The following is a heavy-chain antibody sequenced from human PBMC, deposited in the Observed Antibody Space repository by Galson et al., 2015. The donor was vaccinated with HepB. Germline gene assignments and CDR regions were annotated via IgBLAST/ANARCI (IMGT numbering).Heavy chain of an antibody. CDR3: TRGMGYYSL. CDR2: IRSKPYGETI. D-gene: IGHD3-3*01. CDR1: GFTFGDYA. V-gene: IGHV3-49*04. Sequence: SLRLSCATSGFTFGDYAMSWVRQAPGKGLEWVSFIRSKPYGETIEYAASVKGRFTISRDDSKSIAYLQMDSLKTDDTAVYYCTRGMGYYSLWGQGTLVTVSS. J-gene: IGHJ4*02.